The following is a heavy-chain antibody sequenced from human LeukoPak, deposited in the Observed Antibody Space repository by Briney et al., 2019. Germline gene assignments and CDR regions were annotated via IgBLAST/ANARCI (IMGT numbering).Heavy chain of an antibody. V-gene: IGHV4-39*07. CDR3: TRDMHYYGSGSYSDAFDI. CDR1: GGSISSSSYY. J-gene: IGHJ3*02. CDR2: IYYSGST. D-gene: IGHD3-10*01. Sequence: SETLSLTCTVSGGSISSSSYYWGWIRQPPGKGLEWIGSIYYSGSTYYNPSLKSRVTISVDTSKNQFSLKLSSVTAADTAVYYCTRDMHYYGSGSYSDAFDIWGQGTMVTVSS.